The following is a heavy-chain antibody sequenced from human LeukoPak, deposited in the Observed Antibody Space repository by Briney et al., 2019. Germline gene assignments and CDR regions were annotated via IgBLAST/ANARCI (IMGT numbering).Heavy chain of an antibody. D-gene: IGHD6-13*01. CDR3: ARGRGYSSSWVDY. CDR1: GFTFSSYS. V-gene: IGHV3-21*01. Sequence: GRSLRLSCAASGFTFSSYSMNWVRQAPGKGLEWVSSISSSSSYIYYADSVKGRFTISRDNAKNSLYLQMNSLRAEDTAVYYCARGRGYSSSWVDYWGQGTLVTVSS. CDR2: ISSSSSYI. J-gene: IGHJ4*02.